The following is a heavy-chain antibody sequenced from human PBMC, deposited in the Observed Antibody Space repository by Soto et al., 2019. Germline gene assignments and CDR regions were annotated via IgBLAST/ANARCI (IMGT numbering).Heavy chain of an antibody. J-gene: IGHJ4*02. V-gene: IGHV1-18*04. Sequence: ASVKVSCKASGYTFINYAFSWVRQAPGQGLEWMGWISPYDGSTKYVETFQGRVTMTTDTSTNAAYMELRNLRYDDTAVYYCAREGSGWYSIDYWGQGTLVTVSS. CDR3: AREGSGWYSIDY. CDR1: GYTFINYA. CDR2: ISPYDGST. D-gene: IGHD6-19*01.